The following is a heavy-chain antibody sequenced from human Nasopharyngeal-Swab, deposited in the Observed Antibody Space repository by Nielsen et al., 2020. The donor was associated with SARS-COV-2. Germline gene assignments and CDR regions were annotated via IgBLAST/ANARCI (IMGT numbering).Heavy chain of an antibody. J-gene: IGHJ4*02. CDR1: GFTFSNFA. CDR3: ARDQPYTNGYLYFFDH. Sequence: GESLKISCAASGFTFSNFAMNWVRQAPGKGLEWLSYITSSGSTVYYADSVKGRFTISRDNAKNSLYLQMNSLRDEDTAVYYCARDQPYTNGYLYFFDHWGQGTLVTVSS. D-gene: IGHD5-18*01. CDR2: ITSSGSTV. V-gene: IGHV3-48*02.